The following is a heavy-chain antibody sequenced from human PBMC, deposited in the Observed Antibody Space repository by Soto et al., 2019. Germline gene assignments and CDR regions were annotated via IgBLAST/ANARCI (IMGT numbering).Heavy chain of an antibody. Sequence: SVKVSCKASGGTFSSYAISWVRQAPGQGLEWMGGIISIFGTANYAQKFQGRVTITADESTSTAYMELSSLRSEDTAVYYCARATTIFGVAAYGMDVWGQGTTVTVSS. V-gene: IGHV1-69*13. CDR2: IISIFGTA. CDR1: GGTFSSYA. CDR3: ARATTIFGVAAYGMDV. J-gene: IGHJ6*02. D-gene: IGHD3-3*01.